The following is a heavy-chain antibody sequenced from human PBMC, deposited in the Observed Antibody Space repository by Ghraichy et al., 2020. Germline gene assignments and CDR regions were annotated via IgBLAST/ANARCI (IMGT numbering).Heavy chain of an antibody. V-gene: IGHV1-24*01. CDR2: FDPEDGET. D-gene: IGHD6-13*01. Sequence: ASVKVSCKVSGYTLTELSMHWVRQAPGKGLEWMGGFDPEDGETIYAQKFQGRVTMTEDTSTDTAYMELSSLRSEDTAVYYCATSETSSSLYYYYGMDVWGQGTTVTVSS. CDR3: ATSETSSSLYYYYGMDV. CDR1: GYTLTELS. J-gene: IGHJ6*02.